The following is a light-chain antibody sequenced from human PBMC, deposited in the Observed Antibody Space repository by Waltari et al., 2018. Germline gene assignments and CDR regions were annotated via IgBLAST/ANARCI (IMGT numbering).Light chain of an antibody. CDR2: GNN. CDR1: RFNIGTGFD. V-gene: IGLV1-40*01. CDR3: QSYYSSLTV. J-gene: IGLJ3*02. Sequence: SVLTQPPSVFGAPGQSVTIACTGSRFNIGTGFDVHWYQQLARAAPNHLIFGNNNRQSGVPDRFSGSKSGTSASLVISGLQAEDEADYYCQSYYSSLTVFGGGTRVTVL.